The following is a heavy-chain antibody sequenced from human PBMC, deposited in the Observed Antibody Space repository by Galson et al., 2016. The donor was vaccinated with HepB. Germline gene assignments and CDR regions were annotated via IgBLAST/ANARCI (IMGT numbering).Heavy chain of an antibody. V-gene: IGHV1-3*01. CDR3: ARAAANYDRSGYFPKYYFDY. J-gene: IGHJ4*02. CDR2: INGANGNT. Sequence: SCKASGYTFTNYAMHWVRQAPGQSLEWMGWINGANGNTKYSQKFQGRVTSTRDTSASTAYMELSSLRSEDTAVYYCARAAANYDRSGYFPKYYFDYWAREPWSPSPQ. CDR1: GYTFTNYA. D-gene: IGHD3-22*01.